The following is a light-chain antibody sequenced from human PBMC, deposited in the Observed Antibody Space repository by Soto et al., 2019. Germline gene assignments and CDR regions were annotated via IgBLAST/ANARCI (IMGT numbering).Light chain of an antibody. CDR2: SAA. J-gene: IGKJ1*01. V-gene: IGKV3-20*01. CDR3: QQYGSSPPWT. Sequence: ENVLTQSPGTLSLSPGERATLSCRASQRVSSTYLAWYQQKPGQPPRLLIYSAASRATGIPDRFSGSGSGTDFTLTISRLEPEDFAVYYCQQYGSSPPWTFGPGTKVEIK. CDR1: QRVSSTY.